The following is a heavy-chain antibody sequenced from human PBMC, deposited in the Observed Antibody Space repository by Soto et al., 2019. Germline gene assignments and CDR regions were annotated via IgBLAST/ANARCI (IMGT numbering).Heavy chain of an antibody. Sequence: QVQLVQSGAEVKKPGASVKVSCKASGYTFTSYDINWVRQATGPGLEWMGWMNPNSGNTGYAQKFQGRVTRTRNTSISTAYMELSSLRSEDTAVYYCARCPVESSSWYNFDYLGQGTLVTVSS. CDR1: GYTFTSYD. J-gene: IGHJ4*02. V-gene: IGHV1-8*01. CDR2: MNPNSGNT. CDR3: ARCPVESSSWYNFDY. D-gene: IGHD6-13*01.